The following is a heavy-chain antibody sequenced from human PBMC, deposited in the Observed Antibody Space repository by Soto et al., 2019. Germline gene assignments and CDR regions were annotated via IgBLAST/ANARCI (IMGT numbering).Heavy chain of an antibody. CDR3: ARDLVPGYTGFSDY. D-gene: IGHD5-12*01. CDR2: ISAYNGNT. V-gene: IGHV1-18*01. Sequence: ASVKVSCKASGYTFTRSGISWVRQAPGQGLEWMGWISAYNGNTNFAQKLQGRVSLTTDTSSTTAYMELRSLTSDDTAVYYCARDLVPGYTGFSDYWGQGTLVTVSS. CDR1: GYTFTRSG. J-gene: IGHJ4*02.